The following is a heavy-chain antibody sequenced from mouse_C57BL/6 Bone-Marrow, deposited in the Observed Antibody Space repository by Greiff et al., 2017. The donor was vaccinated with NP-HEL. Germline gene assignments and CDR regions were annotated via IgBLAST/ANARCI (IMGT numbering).Heavy chain of an antibody. CDR2: IYPRSGNT. Sequence: QVQLKESGAELARPGASVKLSCKASGYTFTSYGISWVKQRTGQGLEWIGEIYPRSGNTYYNEKFKGKATLTADKSSSTAYMELRSLTSEDSAVYFYARKDFITTVFDYWGQGTTLTVSS. CDR1: GYTFTSYG. D-gene: IGHD1-1*01. V-gene: IGHV1-81*01. CDR3: ARKDFITTVFDY. J-gene: IGHJ2*01.